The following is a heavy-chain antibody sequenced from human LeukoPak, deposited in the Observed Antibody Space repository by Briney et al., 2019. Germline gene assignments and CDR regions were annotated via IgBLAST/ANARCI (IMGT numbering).Heavy chain of an antibody. Sequence: GGSLRLSCAASGFTFSSYGMHWVRQAPGKGLEWVAVIWYDGSNKYYANSVKGRFTISRDNSKNTLYLQMNSLRAEDTAVYYCASGYSGYDYFDYWGQGTLVTVSS. CDR1: GFTFSSYG. J-gene: IGHJ4*02. V-gene: IGHV3-33*01. CDR2: IWYDGSNK. D-gene: IGHD5-12*01. CDR3: ASGYSGYDYFDY.